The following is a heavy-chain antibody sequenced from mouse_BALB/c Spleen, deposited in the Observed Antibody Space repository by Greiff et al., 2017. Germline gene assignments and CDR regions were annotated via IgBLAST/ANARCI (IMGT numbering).Heavy chain of an antibody. Sequence: VQLKESRPELVKPGASVKISCKASGYSFTGYYMHWVKQSHGKSLEWIGYIYPYNGFSSYNQKFKGKATLTVDKSSSTAYMELRSLTSEDSAVYYCASPYYYGSSCAMDYWGQGTSVTVSS. CDR3: ASPYYYGSSCAMDY. CDR1: GYSFTGYY. CDR2: IYPYNGFS. J-gene: IGHJ4*01. V-gene: IGHV1-31*01. D-gene: IGHD1-1*01.